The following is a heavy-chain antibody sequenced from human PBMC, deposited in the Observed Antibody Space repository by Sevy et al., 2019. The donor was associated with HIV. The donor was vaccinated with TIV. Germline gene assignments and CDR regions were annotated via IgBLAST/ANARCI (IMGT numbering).Heavy chain of an antibody. V-gene: IGHV4-39*01. CDR1: GGSISSSSYY. J-gene: IGHJ4*02. CDR3: ATPLFWSGYYDLVFDY. Sequence: SETLSLTCTVSGGSISSSSYYWGWIRQPPGKGLEWIGSIYYSGSTYYNPSLKRRVTISVDTSKNQFSLKLSSVTAADTAVYYCATPLFWSGYYDLVFDYWGQGTLVTVSS. D-gene: IGHD3-3*01. CDR2: IYYSGST.